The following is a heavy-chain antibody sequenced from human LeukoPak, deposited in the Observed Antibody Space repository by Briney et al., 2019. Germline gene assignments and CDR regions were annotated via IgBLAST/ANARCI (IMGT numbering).Heavy chain of an antibody. J-gene: IGHJ5*02. D-gene: IGHD2-15*01. CDR2: IYYSGST. CDR3: ARGVVAPDWFDP. CDR1: GGSTSSYY. Sequence: SETLSLTCTVSGGSTSSYYWSWIRQPPGKGLEWIGYIYYSGSTNYNPSLKSRVTISVDTSKNQFSLKLSSVTAADTAVYYCARGVVAPDWFDPWGQGTLVTVSS. V-gene: IGHV4-59*01.